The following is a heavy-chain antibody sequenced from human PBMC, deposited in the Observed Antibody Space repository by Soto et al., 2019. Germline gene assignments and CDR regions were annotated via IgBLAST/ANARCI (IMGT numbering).Heavy chain of an antibody. D-gene: IGHD1-26*01. V-gene: IGHV2-26*01. CDR3: ARILFGGSYQVPYYYYGMDV. CDR2: IFSNDEK. J-gene: IGHJ6*02. CDR1: GFSLSNTRMG. Sequence: QVTLKESGPVLVNPTETLTLTCTVSGFSLSNTRMGVSWIRQPPGKALEWLAHIFSNDEKSYSTSLKSRLTISKDTSKSQVVLTMTNMDPVDTATYYCARILFGGSYQVPYYYYGMDVWGQGTTVTVSS.